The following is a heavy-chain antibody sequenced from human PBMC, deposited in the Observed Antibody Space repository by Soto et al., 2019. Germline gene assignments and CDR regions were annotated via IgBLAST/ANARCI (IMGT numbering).Heavy chain of an antibody. CDR3: ARDLSADY. J-gene: IGHJ4*02. Sequence: EVQLVESGGVLVQPGGSLRLSCAASGFTFSNYNFIWVRQAPGKGLEWVSYISSTGTTIHYAASVKGRFTISRDKAKNSLYLQMNSLTDEDTAVYYCARDLSADYWGQGTLVSVSS. D-gene: IGHD3-10*01. CDR2: ISSTGTTI. V-gene: IGHV3-48*02. CDR1: GFTFSNYN.